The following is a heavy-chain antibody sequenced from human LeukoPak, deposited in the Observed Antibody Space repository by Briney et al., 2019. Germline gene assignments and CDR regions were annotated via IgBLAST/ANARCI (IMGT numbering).Heavy chain of an antibody. D-gene: IGHD6-19*01. J-gene: IGHJ4*02. CDR2: ISYDGSNK. CDR3: ARDGHTNNIAVAGSHFDY. V-gene: IGHV3-30*04. CDR1: GFTLSSYA. Sequence: GGSLRLSCAASGFTLSSYAMHWVRQAPGKGLEWVAVISYDGSNKYYADSVKGRFTISRDNSKNTLYLQMNSLRAEDTAVYYCARDGHTNNIAVAGSHFDYWGQGTLVTVSS.